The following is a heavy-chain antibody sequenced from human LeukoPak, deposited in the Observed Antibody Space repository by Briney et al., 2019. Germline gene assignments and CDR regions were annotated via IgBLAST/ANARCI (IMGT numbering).Heavy chain of an antibody. Sequence: PGGSLRLSCAPSGFTFSSYGMHWVRQAPGRGLEWGAVIWYDGYNKYYADSVKGRFTISRDNSKNTLYLQMNSLRAEDTAVYYCARARDGYRTDYFDYWGQGTLVTVSS. D-gene: IGHD5-24*01. CDR2: IWYDGYNK. CDR1: GFTFSSYG. V-gene: IGHV3-33*01. J-gene: IGHJ4*02. CDR3: ARARDGYRTDYFDY.